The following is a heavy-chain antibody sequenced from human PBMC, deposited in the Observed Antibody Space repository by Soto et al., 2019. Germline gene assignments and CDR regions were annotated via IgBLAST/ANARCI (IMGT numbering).Heavy chain of an antibody. J-gene: IGHJ5*02. V-gene: IGHV1-69*08. CDR1: GGTFSSYT. CDR2: IIPILGTA. CDR3: ARDAFVVVTATANWFDP. Sequence: ASVKVSCKASGGTFSSYTISWVRQAPGQGLEWMGRIIPILGTANYAQKFQGRVTITADKSTSTAYMELSSLRSEDTAVYYCARDAFVVVTATANWFDPWGRGTLVTVSS. D-gene: IGHD2-21*02.